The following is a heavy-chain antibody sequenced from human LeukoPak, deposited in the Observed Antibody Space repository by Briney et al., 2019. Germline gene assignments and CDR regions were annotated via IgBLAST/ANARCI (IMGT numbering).Heavy chain of an antibody. Sequence: GGSLRLSCAASGFTFSSSVMRWVRQAPGKGLEWVSAISISGGSTYYADSVKGRFTISRDNSKNTLYLQMNSLRAEDTAVYYCAKRGGGYYYMDVWGKGTTVTVSS. CDR1: GFTFSSSV. V-gene: IGHV3-23*01. D-gene: IGHD3-16*01. CDR3: AKRGGGYYYMDV. J-gene: IGHJ6*03. CDR2: ISISGGST.